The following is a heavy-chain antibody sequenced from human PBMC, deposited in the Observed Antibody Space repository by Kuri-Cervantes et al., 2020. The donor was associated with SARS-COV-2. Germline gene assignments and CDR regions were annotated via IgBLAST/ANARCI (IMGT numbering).Heavy chain of an antibody. CDR2: INPNSGGT. J-gene: IGHJ4*02. Sequence: ASVKVSCKASGYTFTGYYMHWVRQAPGQGLEWMGWINPNSGGTNYALKFQGRVTMTRDTSISTAYMELSRLRSDDTAVYYCARGWSGYSLDPPHFDYWGQGTLVTVSS. CDR1: GYTFTGYY. D-gene: IGHD3-3*01. V-gene: IGHV1-2*02. CDR3: ARGWSGYSLDPPHFDY.